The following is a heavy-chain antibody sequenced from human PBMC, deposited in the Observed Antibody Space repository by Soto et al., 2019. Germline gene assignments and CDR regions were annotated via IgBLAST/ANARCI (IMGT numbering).Heavy chain of an antibody. CDR1: ADSVTSRNYS. V-gene: IGHV4-61*01. CDR2: MYYSGRT. D-gene: IGHD5-18*01. J-gene: IGHJ5*01. Sequence: SETLSLTCTVSADSVTSRNYSWTWIREPPGKGLEWVGHMYYSGRTNYSPSLKSRVTISLNTPNNQFSLKVTSVTAADTAVYYFAIIPVDTHRTYCFDPWGQGPLGTVS. CDR3: AIIPVDTHRTYCFDP.